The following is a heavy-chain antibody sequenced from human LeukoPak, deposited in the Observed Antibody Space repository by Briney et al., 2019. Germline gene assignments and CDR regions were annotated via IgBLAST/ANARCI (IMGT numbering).Heavy chain of an antibody. D-gene: IGHD1-7*01. CDR3: AKGRRELELPNPFDY. Sequence: GGSLRLSCAASGFTFSSYGMHWVRQAPGKGLEWVAVKSYDGSNKYYADSVKGRFTISRDNSKNTLYLQMNSLRAEDTAVYYCAKGRRELELPNPFDYWGQGTLVTVSS. CDR1: GFTFSSYG. J-gene: IGHJ4*02. V-gene: IGHV3-33*05. CDR2: KSYDGSNK.